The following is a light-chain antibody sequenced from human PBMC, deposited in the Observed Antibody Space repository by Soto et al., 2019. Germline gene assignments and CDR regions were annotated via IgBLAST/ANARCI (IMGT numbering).Light chain of an antibody. CDR3: TSYAGGNNV. V-gene: IGLV2-8*01. Sequence: QSALTQPPSASGSHGQSVTISCTGTSSDVGGYNYVSWYQQYPGKVPRLMIYEVNKRPSGVPDRFSGSKSGNTASLTVSGLQTEDEAGYYCTSYAGGNNVFGTGTKLTVL. CDR2: EVN. J-gene: IGLJ1*01. CDR1: SSDVGGYNY.